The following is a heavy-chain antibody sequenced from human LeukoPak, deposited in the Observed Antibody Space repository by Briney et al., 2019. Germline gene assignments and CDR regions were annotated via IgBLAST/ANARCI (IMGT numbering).Heavy chain of an antibody. D-gene: IGHD3-10*01. CDR3: AKDIRFGESLY. J-gene: IGHJ4*02. CDR2: INWNGGST. Sequence: GGSLRLSCAASGFTFDDYGMSWVRQAPGKGLEWVSGINWNGGSTGYADSVKGRFTISRDNSKNTLYLQMNSLRAEDTAVYYCAKDIRFGESLYWGQGTLVTVSS. V-gene: IGHV3-20*04. CDR1: GFTFDDYG.